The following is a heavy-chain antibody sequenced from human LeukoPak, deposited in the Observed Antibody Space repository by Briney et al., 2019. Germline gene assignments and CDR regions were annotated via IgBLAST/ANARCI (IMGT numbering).Heavy chain of an antibody. CDR2: IRTKASGGTT. V-gene: IGHV3-49*04. D-gene: IGHD5-18*01. Sequence: GGSLRLSCTASGFTFGDYAMSWVRQAPGKGLEWVGFIRTKASGGTTEYAASVKGRFTISRDNAKNSLYLQMNSLRAEDTAVYYCARENLVVDTASAYFDYWGQGTLVTVSS. CDR3: ARENLVVDTASAYFDY. CDR1: GFTFGDYA. J-gene: IGHJ4*02.